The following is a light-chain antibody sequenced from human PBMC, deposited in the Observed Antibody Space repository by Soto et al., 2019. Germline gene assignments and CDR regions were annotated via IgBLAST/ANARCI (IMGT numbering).Light chain of an antibody. CDR3: QRGNSFLGLA. Sequence: DLQMTQSPSSVSASVGDRVTLTCRASQAISTWVAWYQQRPGKAPTLLIYAASSLQSGVPSRFSGSGSGTDFTLTINSLQPEDYATYYCQRGNSFLGLAFGGGTKVDIK. CDR1: QAISTW. J-gene: IGKJ4*01. CDR2: AAS. V-gene: IGKV1-12*01.